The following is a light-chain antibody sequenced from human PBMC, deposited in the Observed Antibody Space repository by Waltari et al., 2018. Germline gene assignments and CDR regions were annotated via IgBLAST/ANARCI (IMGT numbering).Light chain of an antibody. Sequence: QSALTQPASVSGSPGQSFTIPCTGTTRDVGVSNYVSRYQQHPGKAPKLMIYEVSDRPSGVSNRFSGSKSGSTASLTISGLQAADEADYYCSSYTSNSISWVFGTGTKVTVL. CDR2: EVS. J-gene: IGLJ1*01. CDR3: SSYTSNSISWV. CDR1: TRDVGVSNY. V-gene: IGLV2-14*01.